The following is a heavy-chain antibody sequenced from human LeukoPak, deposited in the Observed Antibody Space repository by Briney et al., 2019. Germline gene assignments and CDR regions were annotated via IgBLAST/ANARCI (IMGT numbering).Heavy chain of an antibody. CDR3: AKDLVPAAIFVSSWFDP. D-gene: IGHD2-2*01. J-gene: IGHJ5*02. Sequence: AGSLRLSCAASGFTFSSYGMHWVRHAPGKGLEWVAFIRYDGSNKYYADSVKGRFTISRDNSKNTLYLQMNSLRAEDTAVYYCAKDLVPAAIFVSSWFDPWGQGTLVTVSS. V-gene: IGHV3-30*02. CDR2: IRYDGSNK. CDR1: GFTFSSYG.